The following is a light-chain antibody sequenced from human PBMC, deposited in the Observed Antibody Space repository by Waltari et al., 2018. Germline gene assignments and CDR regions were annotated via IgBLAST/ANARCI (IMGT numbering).Light chain of an antibody. CDR3: QNHDSASAPFT. J-gene: IGKJ3*01. Sequence: DNQMTQSPPSLIASVGDTITITCRASQDIRNYLAWYQQKPGKVPNLLIYGTSTLQSGVPSRFSGTGSGTDFTLTISSLQPEDVATYYCQNHDSASAPFTFGPGTRV. CDR1: QDIRNY. CDR2: GTS. V-gene: IGKV1-27*01.